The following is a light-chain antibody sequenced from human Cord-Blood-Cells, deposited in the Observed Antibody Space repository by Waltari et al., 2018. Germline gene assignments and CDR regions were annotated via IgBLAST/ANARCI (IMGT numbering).Light chain of an antibody. J-gene: IGKJ2*01. CDR1: QSVLYSPNNKNY. CDR3: QQYYSTPYT. V-gene: IGKV4-1*01. Sequence: DIVMTQSPDSLAVSLGERATINCKSSQSVLYSPNNKNYLAWYQQKPGQPPKLVIYWASTRESGVPDRFSGSGSGTDFTLTISSLQAEDVAVYYCQQYYSTPYTFGQGPKLEIK. CDR2: WAS.